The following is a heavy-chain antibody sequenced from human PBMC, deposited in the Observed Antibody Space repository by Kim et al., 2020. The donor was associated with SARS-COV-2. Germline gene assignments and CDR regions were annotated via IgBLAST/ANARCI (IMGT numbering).Heavy chain of an antibody. Sequence: SETLSLTCAVYGGSFSGYYWSWIRQPPGKGLEWIGEINHSGSTNYNPSLKSRVTISVDTSKNQFSLKLSSVTAADTAVYYCARTSIAARTGVMYFDYWGQGTLVTVSS. J-gene: IGHJ4*02. CDR3: ARTSIAARTGVMYFDY. CDR1: GGSFSGYY. V-gene: IGHV4-34*01. CDR2: INHSGST. D-gene: IGHD6-6*01.